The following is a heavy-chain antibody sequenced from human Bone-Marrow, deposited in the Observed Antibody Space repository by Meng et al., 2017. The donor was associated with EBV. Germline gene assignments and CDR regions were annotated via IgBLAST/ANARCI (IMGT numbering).Heavy chain of an antibody. Sequence: QESGPGLVKPSETLSLTCTVSGGSISSYCWSWIRQPPGKALEWLALIYWDDDKRYSPSLKSRLTITKDTSKNQVVLTMTNMDPADTATYFCAHYVTDYGDYPVYWGQGTLVTVSS. D-gene: IGHD4/OR15-4a*01. J-gene: IGHJ4*02. V-gene: IGHV2-5*08. CDR3: AHYVTDYGDYPVY. CDR2: IYWDDDK. CDR1: GGSISSYCW.